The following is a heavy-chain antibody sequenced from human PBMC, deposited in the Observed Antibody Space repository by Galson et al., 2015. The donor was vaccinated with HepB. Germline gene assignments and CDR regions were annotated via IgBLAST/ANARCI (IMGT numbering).Heavy chain of an antibody. V-gene: IGHV3-30*18. D-gene: IGHD3-22*01. CDR3: AKENLPSYYDSSGSDFDY. CDR1: GFTFSSYG. J-gene: IGHJ4*02. CDR2: ISYDGSNK. Sequence: SLRLSCAASGFTFSSYGMHWVRQAPGKGLEWVAVISYDGSNKYYADSVKGRFTISRDNSKNTLYLQMNSLRAEDTAVYYCAKENLPSYYDSSGSDFDYWGQGTLVTVSS.